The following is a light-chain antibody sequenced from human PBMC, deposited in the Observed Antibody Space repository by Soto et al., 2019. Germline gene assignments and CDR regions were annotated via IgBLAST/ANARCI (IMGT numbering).Light chain of an antibody. CDR3: QQYYGTLWT. CDR1: QSVLYSSNNKNY. J-gene: IGKJ1*01. V-gene: IGKV4-1*01. Sequence: DIVMTQSPDSLAVSLGERATINCKSSQSVLYSSNNKNYLAWYQQKPGQPPKLLISWSSIRESGVPDRFSGSGSGTDFTLTISSLQAEDGAVYYCQQYYGTLWTFGQGTKVEIK. CDR2: WSS.